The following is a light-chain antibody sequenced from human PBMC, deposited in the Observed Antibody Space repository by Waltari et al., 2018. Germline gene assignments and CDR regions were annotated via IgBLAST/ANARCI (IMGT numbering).Light chain of an antibody. CDR3: TLSWV. V-gene: IGLV7-46*01. CDR1: AGAVPSGHS. Sequence: QAVVTQEPSLTVSPGGTVTPTFPSSAGAVPSGHSPCWFQQKPGQAPKTLFSETNFRHSRTPARFSGSLLGGKAALTLSGAQPEDEADYYCTLSWVFGGGTKLTVL. J-gene: IGLJ3*02. CDR2: ETN.